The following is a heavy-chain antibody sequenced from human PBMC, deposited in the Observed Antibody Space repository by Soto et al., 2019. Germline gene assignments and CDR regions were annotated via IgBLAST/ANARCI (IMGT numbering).Heavy chain of an antibody. Sequence: SETLSLTCPVSGGSTGGDNYWGWIRQPPGKGVEWIGHIYYSGNTDYNPSRKSRLTISIDTSKNQFSLKLSSVTAADTAVYFCAREGGESSDGLYYFDSWGQGSLVTVSS. V-gene: IGHV4-30-4*01. CDR3: AREGGESSDGLYYFDS. D-gene: IGHD3-16*01. CDR1: GGSTGGDNY. J-gene: IGHJ4*02. CDR2: IYYSGNT.